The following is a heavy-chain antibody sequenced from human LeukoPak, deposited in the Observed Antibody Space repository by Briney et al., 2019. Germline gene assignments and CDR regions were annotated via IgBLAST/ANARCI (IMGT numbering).Heavy chain of an antibody. CDR1: GYTFTSYG. V-gene: IGHV1-18*01. Sequence: GASVKVSSKASGYTFTSYGISWVRQAPGQGLEWMGWISAYNGNTNYAQKLQGRVTMTTDTSTSTAYMELRSLRSDDTAVYYCARSDSSGYYYVMPFDGYWGQGTLVTVSS. D-gene: IGHD3-22*01. CDR3: ARSDSSGYYYVMPFDGY. CDR2: ISAYNGNT. J-gene: IGHJ4*02.